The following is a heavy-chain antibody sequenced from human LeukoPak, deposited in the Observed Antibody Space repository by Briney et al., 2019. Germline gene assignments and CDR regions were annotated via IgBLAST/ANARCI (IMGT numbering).Heavy chain of an antibody. D-gene: IGHD4-17*01. V-gene: IGHV4-59*12. CDR3: ARGGIDYGDYEGDYYYYMDV. J-gene: IGHJ6*03. Sequence: SETLSLTCTVSGGSISSYYWSWIRQPPGKGLGWIGYIYYSGSTNYNPSLKSRVTISVDTSKNQFSLKLSSVTAADTAVYYCARGGIDYGDYEGDYYYYMDVWGKGTTVTVSS. CDR2: IYYSGST. CDR1: GGSISSYY.